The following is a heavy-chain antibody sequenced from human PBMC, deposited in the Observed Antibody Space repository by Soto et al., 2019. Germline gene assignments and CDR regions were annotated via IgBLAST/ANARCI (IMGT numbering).Heavy chain of an antibody. D-gene: IGHD3-10*01. CDR1: GGSISSDRYY. V-gene: IGHV4-39*02. CDR3: ASVSLLYWNF. J-gene: IGHJ2*01. CDR2: IFHSGRT. Sequence: SETLSLTCTVSGGSISSDRYYLGWLRQPPGKGLEWIGSIFHSGRTYYNPSLESRVTISVDTSKNHFSLHLSSVTAADTAVDLCASVSLLYWNF.